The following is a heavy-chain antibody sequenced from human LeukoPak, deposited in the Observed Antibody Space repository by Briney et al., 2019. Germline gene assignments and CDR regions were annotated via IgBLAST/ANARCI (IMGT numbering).Heavy chain of an antibody. CDR3: ARDPITTPYYYYYMDV. CDR1: GGSISSYY. V-gene: IGHV4-4*07. D-gene: IGHD3-10*01. CDR2: IYTSGST. J-gene: IGHJ6*03. Sequence: SETLSLTCTVSGGSISSYYWSWIRQPAGKGLEWIGRIYTSGSTNYNPSLKSRVTISVDTSKNQFSLKLSSVTAADTAVYYCARDPITTPYYYYYMDVWGKGTTVTVSS.